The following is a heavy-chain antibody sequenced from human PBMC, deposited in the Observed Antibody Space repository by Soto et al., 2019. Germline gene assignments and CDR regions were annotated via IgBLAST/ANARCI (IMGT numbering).Heavy chain of an antibody. Sequence: GGSLRLSCAASGFTFSSYGTHWVRQAPGKGLEWVAVISYDGSNKYQADSVKGRFTISRDNSKNTLYLQMNSLRAEDTAVYYCAKGYYDSSGSYGMDVWGQGTTVTVSS. D-gene: IGHD3-22*01. CDR3: AKGYYDSSGSYGMDV. V-gene: IGHV3-30*18. J-gene: IGHJ6*02. CDR1: GFTFSSYG. CDR2: ISYDGSNK.